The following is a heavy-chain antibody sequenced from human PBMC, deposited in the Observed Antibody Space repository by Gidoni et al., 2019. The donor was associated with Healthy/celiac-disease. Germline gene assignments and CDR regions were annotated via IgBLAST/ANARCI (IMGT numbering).Heavy chain of an antibody. CDR3: AHHSQLTYYYDSSGYSN. V-gene: IGHV2-5*02. J-gene: IGHJ4*02. CDR1: GFSLSTSGVG. CDR2: IYWDDDK. Sequence: QITLKESGPTLVKPTQTLTLTCTFSGFSLSTSGVGVGWIRQPPGKALEWLALIYWDDDKRYSPSLKSRLTITKDTSKNQVVLTMTNMDPVDTATYYCAHHSQLTYYYDSSGYSNWGQGTLVTVSS. D-gene: IGHD3-22*01.